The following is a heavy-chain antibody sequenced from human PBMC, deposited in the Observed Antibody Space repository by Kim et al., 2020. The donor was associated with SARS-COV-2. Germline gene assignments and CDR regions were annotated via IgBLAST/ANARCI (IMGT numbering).Heavy chain of an antibody. CDR1: GFTFSSYA. CDR2: ISSNGGST. Sequence: GGSLRLSCSASGFTFSSYAMHWVRQAPGKGLEYVSAISSNGGSTYYADSVKGRFTISRDNSKNTLYLQMSSLRAEDTAVYYCVKGGVRELVPFDYWGQGTLVTVSS. J-gene: IGHJ4*02. CDR3: VKGGVRELVPFDY. V-gene: IGHV3-64D*09. D-gene: IGHD6-6*01.